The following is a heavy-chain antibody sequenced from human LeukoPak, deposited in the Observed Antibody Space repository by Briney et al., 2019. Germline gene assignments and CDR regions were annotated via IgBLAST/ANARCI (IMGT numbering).Heavy chain of an antibody. J-gene: IGHJ4*02. Sequence: GGSLRLSCAASGFTFSSYSMNWVRQAPGKGLEWVSYISSSSSTIYYADSVKGRFTISRDNAKNSLYLQMNSLKTEDTAVYYCTTMVRDIDYWGQGTLVTVSS. D-gene: IGHD3-10*01. CDR3: TTMVRDIDY. CDR2: ISSSSSTI. V-gene: IGHV3-48*04. CDR1: GFTFSSYS.